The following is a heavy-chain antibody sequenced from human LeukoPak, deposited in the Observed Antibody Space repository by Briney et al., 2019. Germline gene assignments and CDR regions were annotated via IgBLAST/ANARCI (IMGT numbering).Heavy chain of an antibody. D-gene: IGHD6-19*01. Sequence: GESLKISCKGSGYIFTSYWIGWVRQMPGRGLEWMGIIYPGDSDTRYSPSFQGQVTISADKSISTAYLQWSSLKASDTAMYYCARTPYASGWHPIDYWGQGTLVTVSS. CDR1: GYIFTSYW. V-gene: IGHV5-51*01. CDR3: ARTPYASGWHPIDY. CDR2: IYPGDSDT. J-gene: IGHJ4*02.